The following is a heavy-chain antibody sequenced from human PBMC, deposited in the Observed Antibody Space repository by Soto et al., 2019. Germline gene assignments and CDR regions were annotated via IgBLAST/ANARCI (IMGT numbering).Heavy chain of an antibody. CDR3: AKDTGSYSSSSRAYYFDY. J-gene: IGHJ4*02. V-gene: IGHV3-23*01. Sequence: ESGGGLVQPGGSLRLSCAGSGFTFSNYAMSWVRQAPGKGLEWVSAISGSGGSTYYADSVKGRFTISRDNSKNTLYLQMNSLRAEDTAVYYCAKDTGSYSSSSRAYYFDYWGQGTLVTVSS. CDR1: GFTFSNYA. CDR2: ISGSGGST. D-gene: IGHD6-6*01.